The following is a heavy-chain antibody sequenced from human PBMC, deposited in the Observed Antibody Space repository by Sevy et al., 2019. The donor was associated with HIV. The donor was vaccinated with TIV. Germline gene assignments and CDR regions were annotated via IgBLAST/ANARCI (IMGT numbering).Heavy chain of an antibody. D-gene: IGHD3-22*01. V-gene: IGHV4-39*01. CDR3: SRPMVKWLYSVYAF. CDR1: GGSISSGTYN. J-gene: IGHJ4*02. CDR2: ICYGGNT. Sequence: SETLSLTCTVSGGSISSGTYNWGWIRQPPGKGLEWIGSICYGGNTYYNPSLNSRVTISVYTSKYQFSLMLSSFTASDSVMYYCSRPMVKWLYSVYAFWGQGTLVTVSS.